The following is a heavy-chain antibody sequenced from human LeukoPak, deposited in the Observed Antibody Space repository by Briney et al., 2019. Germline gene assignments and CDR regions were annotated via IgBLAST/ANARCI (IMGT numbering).Heavy chain of an antibody. V-gene: IGHV4-39*07. Sequence: SETLSLTCTVSGGSISSSSYYWGWIRQPPGKGLEWIGSIYYSGSTYYNPSLKSRVTISVDTSKNQFSLKLSSVTAADTAVYYCARDTVGIAPIDFWGQGTLVTVSS. CDR3: ARDTVGIAPIDF. CDR2: IYYSGST. CDR1: GGSISSSSYY. D-gene: IGHD1-26*01. J-gene: IGHJ4*02.